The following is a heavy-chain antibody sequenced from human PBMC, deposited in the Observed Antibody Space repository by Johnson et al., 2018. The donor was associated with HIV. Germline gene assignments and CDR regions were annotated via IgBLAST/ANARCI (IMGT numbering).Heavy chain of an antibody. CDR2: IKQDGSEK. V-gene: IGHV3-7*03. CDR3: ARDLKGARQVFDI. Sequence: VQLVESGGGLVQPGGSLRLSCAASGFTFSSYWMSWVRQAPGKGLEWVANIKQDGSEKYSVDSVKGGFTISRDNAKNSLYLQMNSLRAEDTAVYYCARDLKGARQVFDIWGQGTMVTVSS. CDR1: GFTFSSYW. J-gene: IGHJ3*02. D-gene: IGHD6-6*01.